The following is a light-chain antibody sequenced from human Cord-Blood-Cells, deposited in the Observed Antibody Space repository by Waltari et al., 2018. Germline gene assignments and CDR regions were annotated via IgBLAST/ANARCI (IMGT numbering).Light chain of an antibody. J-gene: IGKJ4*01. CDR2: DAS. CDR3: QQYNSYSPLT. CDR1: QSISSW. V-gene: IGKV1-5*01. Sequence: DIQMTQSPSTLSASVGDRVTITCRASQSISSWLAWYQQKPGKAPKLLIYDASSLESGVPSRFSGSGSGIEFTLTISSLQPDDFATYYCQQYNSYSPLTFGGGTKVEIK.